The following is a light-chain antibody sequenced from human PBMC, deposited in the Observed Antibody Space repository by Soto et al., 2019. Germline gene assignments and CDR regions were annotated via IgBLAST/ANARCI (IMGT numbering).Light chain of an antibody. V-gene: IGKV1-39*01. CDR2: AAS. CDR3: QQSYITPYT. CDR1: QSISVH. J-gene: IGKJ2*01. Sequence: DIQMTQSPSSLSASVRDTVTITCRASQSISVHLNWYQQKPGEVPKLLIYAASNLHSGVTSRFSGSGSETDFALTISSLQHEDFATYYCQQSYITPYTFGQGTRLEIK.